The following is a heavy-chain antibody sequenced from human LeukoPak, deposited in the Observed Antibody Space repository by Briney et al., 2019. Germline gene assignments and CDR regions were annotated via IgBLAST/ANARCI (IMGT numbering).Heavy chain of an antibody. CDR1: GGSISSYY. CDR2: IYYSGST. D-gene: IGHD5-24*01. Sequence: SETLSLTCTVSGGSISSYYWSWIRQPPGKGLEWIGYIYYSGSTNYNPSLKSRVTISVDTSKNQFSLKLSSVTAADTAVYYCARGRWLQFGYFDCWGQGTLVTVSS. J-gene: IGHJ4*02. V-gene: IGHV4-59*01. CDR3: ARGRWLQFGYFDC.